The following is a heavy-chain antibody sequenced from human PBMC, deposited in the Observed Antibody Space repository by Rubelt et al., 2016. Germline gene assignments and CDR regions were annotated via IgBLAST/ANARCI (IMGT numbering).Heavy chain of an antibody. D-gene: IGHD6-19*01. J-gene: IGHJ4*02. CDR2: ISYDGSNK. Sequence: GKGLEWVTVISYDGSNKYYADSVKGRFTISRDNSKNTLYLQMHSPRAEDTTMYYCAKDRSVSGRGGLDYWGQGTLVTVSS. V-gene: IGHV3-30*18. CDR3: AKDRSVSGRGGLDY.